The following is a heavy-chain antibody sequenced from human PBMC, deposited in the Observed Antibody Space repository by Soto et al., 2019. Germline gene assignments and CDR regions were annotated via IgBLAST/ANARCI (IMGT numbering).Heavy chain of an antibody. CDR3: VRQYSAYDI. J-gene: IGHJ3*02. V-gene: IGHV3-74*01. Sequence: EALLVESGGGLIQPGGSLRLSCVASGFTFSDHWMQWVRQVPGERPQWVSRINSDGSVSADADIVTGRVTICRDNAKNTMYLQMNSLRVEDTGVYYCVRQYSAYDIWGQGTMVTVSS. CDR1: GFTFSDHW. CDR2: INSDGSVS. D-gene: IGHD5-12*01.